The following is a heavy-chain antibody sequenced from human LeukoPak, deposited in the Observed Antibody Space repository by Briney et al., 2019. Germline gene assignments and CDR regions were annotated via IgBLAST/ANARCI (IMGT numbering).Heavy chain of an antibody. D-gene: IGHD3-16*01. J-gene: IGHJ4*02. CDR3: AKDLGFLATRSVDY. CDR2: IRYDGSNK. Sequence: PGGSLRLSCAASGFTFSDYYMSWVRQAPGKGLEWVAFIRYDGSNKYYADSVKGRFTISRDNSKNTLYLQMNSLRAEDTAVYYCAKDLGFLATRSVDYWGQGTLVTVSS. CDR1: GFTFSDYY. V-gene: IGHV3-30*02.